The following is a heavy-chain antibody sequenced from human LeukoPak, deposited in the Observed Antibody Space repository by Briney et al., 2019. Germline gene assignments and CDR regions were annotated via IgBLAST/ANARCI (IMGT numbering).Heavy chain of an antibody. CDR2: IYYSGST. D-gene: IGHD2-8*01. CDR3: ARTGNGERIFDY. CDR1: DGSITNYY. V-gene: IGHV4-59*01. Sequence: SETLSLTCTVSDGSITNYYWSWIRQPPGKGLERIGYIYYSGSTNYNPSLKSRVTISVDTSKNQFSLRLRSVTAADTAVYYCARTGNGERIFDYWGQGTLVTVSS. J-gene: IGHJ4*02.